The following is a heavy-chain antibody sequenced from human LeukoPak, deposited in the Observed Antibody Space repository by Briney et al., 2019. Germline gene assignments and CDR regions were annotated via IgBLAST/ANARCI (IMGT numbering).Heavy chain of an antibody. Sequence: ASVKVSCKASGYTSTNYAMNWVRQAPGQGLEWMGWISAYSGNTNYAQKLQGRVTMTTDTSTSTAYMELRSLRSDDTAVYYCARDSRGSYYGSGCSFDPWGQGTLVTVSS. D-gene: IGHD3-10*01. J-gene: IGHJ5*02. CDR3: ARDSRGSYYGSGCSFDP. CDR2: ISAYSGNT. V-gene: IGHV1-18*01. CDR1: GYTSTNYA.